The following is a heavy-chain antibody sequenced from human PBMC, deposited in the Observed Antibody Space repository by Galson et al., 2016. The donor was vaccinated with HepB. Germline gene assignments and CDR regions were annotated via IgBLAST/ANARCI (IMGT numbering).Heavy chain of an antibody. Sequence: SVKVSCKASGCTFSSFAISWVRQAPGQGPEWMGGIIPITGNTNYAQNFQDRVTITTDKSTSTAYMELSSLTSEDTAVYYCARDLWDGYSPWALGYWGQGTLVTVS. CDR1: GCTFSSFA. V-gene: IGHV1-69*10. CDR3: ARDLWDGYSPWALGY. J-gene: IGHJ4*02. CDR2: IIPITGNT. D-gene: IGHD5-24*01.